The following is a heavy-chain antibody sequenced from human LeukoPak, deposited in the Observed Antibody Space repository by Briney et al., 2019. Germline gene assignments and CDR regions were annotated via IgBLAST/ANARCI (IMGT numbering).Heavy chain of an antibody. D-gene: IGHD3-16*01. V-gene: IGHV4-31*03. CDR1: GGSISSGGYY. Sequence: PSETLSLTCTVSGGSISSGGYYWRWLRQHPGKGLEWSGYIYYSGSTYYTPSLKSRVTMSVDTSENQFSLKLSSVTAADTAVYYCATTVGSYFDYWSQGTLVTVSS. J-gene: IGHJ4*02. CDR3: ATTVGSYFDY. CDR2: IYYSGST.